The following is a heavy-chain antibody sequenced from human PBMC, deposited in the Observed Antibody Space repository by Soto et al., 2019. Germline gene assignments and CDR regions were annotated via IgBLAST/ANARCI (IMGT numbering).Heavy chain of an antibody. D-gene: IGHD3-9*01. Sequence: QVQLQQWGAGLLKPSETLSLTCAVYSGSFSGYYWSWIRQPPGKGLEWIGEINHSGSTNYNPSLKSRVTISVDTSKNQFSLKLSSVTAADTAVYYCARGLRYFDWLRNWGQGTLVTVSS. CDR2: INHSGST. V-gene: IGHV4-34*01. CDR3: ARGLRYFDWLRN. J-gene: IGHJ4*02. CDR1: SGSFSGYY.